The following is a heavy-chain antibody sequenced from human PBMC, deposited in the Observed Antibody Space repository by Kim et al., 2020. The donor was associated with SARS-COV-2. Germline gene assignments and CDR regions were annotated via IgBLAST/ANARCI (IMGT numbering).Heavy chain of an antibody. J-gene: IGHJ6*02. CDR2: ISAYNGNT. Sequence: ASVKVSCKASGYTFTSYGISWVRQAPGQGLEWMGWISAYNGNTNYAQKLQGRVTMTTDTSTSTAYMELRSLRSDDTAVYYCAREIRPRGGLVTVRGGMDVWGQGTTVTVSS. CDR3: AREIRPRGGLVTVRGGMDV. V-gene: IGHV1-18*01. CDR1: GYTFTSYG. D-gene: IGHD4-4*01.